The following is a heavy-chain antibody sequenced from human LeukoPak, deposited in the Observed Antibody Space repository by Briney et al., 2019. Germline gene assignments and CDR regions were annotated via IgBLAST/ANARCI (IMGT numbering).Heavy chain of an antibody. CDR1: GFTFSSYT. J-gene: IGHJ2*01. D-gene: IGHD3-16*01. V-gene: IGHV3-48*01. CDR3: ARDYDWYFDL. Sequence: GGSLRLSCAASGFTFSSYTMNWVRQDPGKWLEWISYIRSSTTTYADSVKGRFTVSRDNAKNSLFLQMNSLRAEDTAVYYCARDYDWYFDLWGRGTLVTVSS. CDR2: IRSSTTT.